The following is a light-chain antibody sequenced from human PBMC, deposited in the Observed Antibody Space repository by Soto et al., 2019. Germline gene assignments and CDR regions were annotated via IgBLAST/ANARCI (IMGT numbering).Light chain of an antibody. CDR2: DVS. Sequence: QSVLTQPRSVSGSPGQSVTISCTGTSSDVGFHNYVSWYQQHPGKAPKLMIYDVSERPSGVPDRFSGSKSGNTASLTISGLQAEDEADYFCSSYSISTAYLFGTGTKVTVL. J-gene: IGLJ1*01. V-gene: IGLV2-11*01. CDR1: SSDVGFHNY. CDR3: SSYSISTAYL.